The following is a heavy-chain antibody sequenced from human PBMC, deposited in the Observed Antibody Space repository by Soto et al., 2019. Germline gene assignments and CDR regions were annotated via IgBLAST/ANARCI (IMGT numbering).Heavy chain of an antibody. J-gene: IGHJ5*02. CDR3: AKVGPVGWLVHEGCWFDP. CDR1: GFSFSSYG. V-gene: IGHV3-30*18. CDR2: ISYDGSNK. Sequence: PGGSLRLSCAASGFSFSSYGMHWVRQAPGKGLEWVAVISYDGSNKYYADSVKGRFTISRDNSKNTLYLQMNSLRAEDTAVYYCAKVGPVGWLVHEGCWFDPWGQGTLVTVSS. D-gene: IGHD6-19*01.